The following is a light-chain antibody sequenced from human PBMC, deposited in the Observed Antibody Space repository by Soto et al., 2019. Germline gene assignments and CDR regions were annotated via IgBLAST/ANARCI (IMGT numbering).Light chain of an antibody. Sequence: QSVLTQPRSVSGSPGQSVTISCTGTSSDIGGYNYVSWYQQYPGKAPKLIIYDVSKRPSGVPDRFSGSKSGNTASLTISGLQAADFSYYYGSSYAGRYTLYVFGTVT. CDR3: SSYAGRYTLYV. J-gene: IGLJ1*01. CDR1: SSDIGGYNY. CDR2: DVS. V-gene: IGLV2-11*01.